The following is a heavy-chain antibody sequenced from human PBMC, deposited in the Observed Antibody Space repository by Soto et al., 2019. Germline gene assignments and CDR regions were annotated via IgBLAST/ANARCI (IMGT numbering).Heavy chain of an antibody. CDR1: GGSISSRSYY. Sequence: QLHLQESGPGLVKPSETLSLTCTVSGGSISSRSYYWGWIRQPPGKGLEWIGSVYYSGSTYNNPSLKSRVTISVDTSKNQFSLKLTSVTAADTAVYYCAGLNWVDYYYAMDVWGQGTTVTVSS. D-gene: IGHD7-27*01. J-gene: IGHJ6*02. V-gene: IGHV4-39*01. CDR3: AGLNWVDYYYAMDV. CDR2: VYYSGST.